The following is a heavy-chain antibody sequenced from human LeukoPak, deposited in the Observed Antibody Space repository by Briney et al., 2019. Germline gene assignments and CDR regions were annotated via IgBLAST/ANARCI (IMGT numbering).Heavy chain of an antibody. V-gene: IGHV3-7*01. CDR3: ARGGAFRIYDY. Sequence: GGSLRLSCAASGFTFSSYWMTCVREAPGKGLEGVASIKQDRNKTYYADSVKGRCTISRDNARNSLYLQMTCMRADDTAVYYCARGGAFRIYDYWGQGTLVTVSS. CDR2: IKQDRNKT. CDR1: GFTFSSYW. J-gene: IGHJ4*02. D-gene: IGHD2-15*01.